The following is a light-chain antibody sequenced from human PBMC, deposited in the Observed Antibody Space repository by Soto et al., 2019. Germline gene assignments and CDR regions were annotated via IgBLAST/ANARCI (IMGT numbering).Light chain of an antibody. CDR3: QQRSNWPIT. CDR2: DAS. J-gene: IGKJ5*01. Sequence: EIVLTQSPDTLSFSPGERATLSFSASQSVSSYLALYQQKPGQAPRLLIHDASNRATAIPARFSGSGSGTDFTLTISSLDPEDFAVYYCQQRSNWPITFGQGTRLEI. CDR1: QSVSSY. V-gene: IGKV3-11*01.